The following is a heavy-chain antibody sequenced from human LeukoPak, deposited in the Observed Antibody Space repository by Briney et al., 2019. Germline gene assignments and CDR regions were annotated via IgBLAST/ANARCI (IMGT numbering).Heavy chain of an antibody. CDR3: AKGYRAYDSRYLFDY. J-gene: IGHJ4*02. Sequence: GGSLRLSCAASGFTFSSYAMNWVRQAPGKGLEWVSAINAGGGSTYYAYSVQGRFTISRDNSKNTLYLQTNSLRAEDTAVYYCAKGYRAYDSRYLFDYCGQGTLVTVSS. CDR2: INAGGGST. CDR1: GFTFSSYA. V-gene: IGHV3-23*01. D-gene: IGHD5-12*01.